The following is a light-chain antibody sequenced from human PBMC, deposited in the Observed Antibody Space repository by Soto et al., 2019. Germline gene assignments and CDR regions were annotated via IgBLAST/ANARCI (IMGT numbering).Light chain of an antibody. CDR2: KAS. J-gene: IGKJ2*01. Sequence: DIQMTQSPSTLSASVGDRVTITCRASQSINTWLAWYQQKPGKAPKLLIYKASSLGSGVPSRFSGSGSGTEFTLTISSLQPDDFEIYYCQQYNSHSSYTVGQGTKLEIK. CDR3: QQYNSHSSYT. CDR1: QSINTW. V-gene: IGKV1-5*03.